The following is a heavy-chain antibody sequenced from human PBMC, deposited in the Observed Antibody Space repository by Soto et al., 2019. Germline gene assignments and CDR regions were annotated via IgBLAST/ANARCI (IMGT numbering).Heavy chain of an antibody. D-gene: IGHD6-6*01. V-gene: IGHV3-64D*09. J-gene: IGHJ4*02. Sequence: GGSLRLSCSASGFTFSSYAMHWVRQAPGKGLEYVSAISSNGGSTYYADSVKGRFTISRDNSKNTLYLQMSSLRAEDTAVYYCVKPRLRQYSSSSFDYWGQGALVTVSS. CDR1: GFTFSSYA. CDR3: VKPRLRQYSSSSFDY. CDR2: ISSNGGST.